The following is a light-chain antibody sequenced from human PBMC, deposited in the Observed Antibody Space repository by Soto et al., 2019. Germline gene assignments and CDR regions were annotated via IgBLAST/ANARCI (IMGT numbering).Light chain of an antibody. Sequence: EIVLTQSPGTLSLSTRERATLSCRASQSGASRNLAWYQQKSGQPPRLLIYGASARAIDVPDRFSGSGSGTDFTLTISGLEPEDFAVYYCQHFGVSRWTFGQGGKV. J-gene: IGKJ1*01. CDR1: QSGASRN. CDR3: QHFGVSRWT. V-gene: IGKV3-20*01. CDR2: GAS.